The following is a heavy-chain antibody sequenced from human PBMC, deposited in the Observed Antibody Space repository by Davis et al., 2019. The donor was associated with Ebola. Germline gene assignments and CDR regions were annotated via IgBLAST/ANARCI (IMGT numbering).Heavy chain of an antibody. D-gene: IGHD3-22*01. J-gene: IGHJ4*02. V-gene: IGHV1-46*01. Sequence: ASVKVSCKASGYTFTSFYIHWVRQVPGQGLEWVGLINPIDGVTSYAQNFQGRVTVTRDTSTSTVYMDLSSLRSEDSAIYYCARAVASSAYYPPGIDDYWGQGTLVTVSS. CDR3: ARAVASSAYYPPGIDDY. CDR1: GYTFTSFY. CDR2: INPIDGVT.